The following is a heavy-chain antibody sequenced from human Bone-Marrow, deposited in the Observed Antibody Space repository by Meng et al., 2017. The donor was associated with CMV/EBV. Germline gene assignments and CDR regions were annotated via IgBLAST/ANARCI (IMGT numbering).Heavy chain of an antibody. Sequence: ASVKVSCKASGYTFTSYYMHWVRQAPGQGLEWMGIINPSGGSTSYAQKFQGRVTMTRDTSTSTVYMELSSLRSEDTAVYYCARGRYGGAYYYYGMDVWGQGTTVTVPS. J-gene: IGHJ6*02. V-gene: IGHV1-46*01. CDR2: INPSGGST. CDR1: GYTFTSYY. CDR3: ARGRYGGAYYYYGMDV. D-gene: IGHD4-23*01.